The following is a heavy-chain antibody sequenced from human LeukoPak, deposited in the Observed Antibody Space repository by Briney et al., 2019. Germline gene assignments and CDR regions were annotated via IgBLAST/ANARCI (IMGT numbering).Heavy chain of an antibody. J-gene: IGHJ4*02. V-gene: IGHV3-30*03. CDR2: ISYDGSNK. D-gene: IGHD3-22*01. CDR1: GFTFSSYG. CDR3: ARAISDYYDSSGYYSGIDY. Sequence: QSGGSLRLSCAASGFTFSSYGMHWVRQAPGKGLEWVAVISYDGSNKYYADSVKGRCTISRDNSKNTLYLQMNSLRAEDTAVYYCARAISDYYDSSGYYSGIDYWGQGTLVTVSS.